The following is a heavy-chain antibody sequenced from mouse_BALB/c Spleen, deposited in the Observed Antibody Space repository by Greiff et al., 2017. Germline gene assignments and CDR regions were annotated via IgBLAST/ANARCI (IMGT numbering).Heavy chain of an antibody. V-gene: IGHV3-2*02. CDR2: ISYSGST. CDR1: GYSITSDYA. J-gene: IGHJ1*01. CDR3: ARDYDYDWYFDV. Sequence: EVKLMESGPGLVKPSQSLSLTCTVTGYSITSDYAWNWIRQFPGNKLEWMGYISYSGSTSYNPSLKSRISITRDTSKNQFFLQLNSVTTEDTATYYCARDYDYDWYFDVWGAGTTVTVSS. D-gene: IGHD2-4*01.